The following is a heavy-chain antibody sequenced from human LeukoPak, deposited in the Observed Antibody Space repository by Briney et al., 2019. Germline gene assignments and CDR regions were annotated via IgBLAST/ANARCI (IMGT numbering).Heavy chain of an antibody. V-gene: IGHV7-4-1*02. Sequence: ASVKVSCKASGYTFTSYAMNWVRQAPGQGLEWMGWINTNTGNPTYAQGFTGRFVFSLDTSVSTAYLQISSLKAEDTAVYYCARAGVRFLEWLYGCGNWFDPWGQGTLVTVSS. CDR3: ARAGVRFLEWLYGCGNWFDP. D-gene: IGHD3-3*01. J-gene: IGHJ5*02. CDR2: INTNTGNP. CDR1: GYTFTSYA.